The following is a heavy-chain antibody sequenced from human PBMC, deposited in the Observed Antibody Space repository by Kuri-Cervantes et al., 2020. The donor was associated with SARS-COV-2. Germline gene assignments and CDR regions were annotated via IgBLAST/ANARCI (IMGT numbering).Heavy chain of an antibody. V-gene: IGHV3-11*04. CDR2: ISSSGSTI. Sequence: GESLKISCAASGFTFSDYYMSWIRQAPGKGLEWVSYISSSGSTIYYADSVKGRFTISRDNAKNSLYLQMNSLRAEDTAVYYCARDWVAGYDYWGQGTLVTVSS. CDR3: ARDWVAGYDY. CDR1: GFTFSDYY. J-gene: IGHJ4*02. D-gene: IGHD6-19*01.